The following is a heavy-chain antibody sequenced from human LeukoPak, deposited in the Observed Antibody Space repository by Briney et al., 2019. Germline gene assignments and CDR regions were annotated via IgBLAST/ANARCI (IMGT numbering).Heavy chain of an antibody. V-gene: IGHV4-59*01. CDR2: IYYSGST. CDR1: GGSISSYY. J-gene: IGHJ5*02. Sequence: SETLSLTCTVSGGSISSYYWSWIRQPPGKGLEWIGYIYYSGSTNYNPSLKSRVTISVDTSKNQFSLKLSSVTAADTAVYYCARKVPSKYYYESVGFDPWGQGTLVTVSS. D-gene: IGHD3-22*01. CDR3: ARKVPSKYYYESVGFDP.